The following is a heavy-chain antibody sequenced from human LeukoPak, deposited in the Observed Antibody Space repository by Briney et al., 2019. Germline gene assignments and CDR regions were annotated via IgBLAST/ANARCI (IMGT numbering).Heavy chain of an antibody. CDR3: ARGEWFSRGYYLEAE. D-gene: IGHD3-22*01. Sequence: PSQTLSLTCTVSGGSISSGGYYWSWIRQPPGKGLEWIGYIYHSGSTYYNPSLKSRVTISVDRSKNQFSLKLSSVTAADTAVYFCARGEWFSRGYYLEAEWGQGTLVTVSS. CDR1: GGSISSGGYY. V-gene: IGHV4-30-2*01. CDR2: IYHSGST. J-gene: IGHJ4*02.